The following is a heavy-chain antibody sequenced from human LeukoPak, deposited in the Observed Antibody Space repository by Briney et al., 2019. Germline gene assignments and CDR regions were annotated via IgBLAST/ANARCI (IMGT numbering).Heavy chain of an antibody. Sequence: GGSLRLSWAASGFTFRSYDMHWVRQATGKGLEWVSGIGTAGEIYYPGSVKGRFTISRENAKNSLYLQMNSLRAENTAVYYCARAAYSSTWFSRYFDLWGRGTLVTVSS. CDR2: IGTAGEI. V-gene: IGHV3-13*01. J-gene: IGHJ2*01. D-gene: IGHD6-6*01. CDR3: ARAAYSSTWFSRYFDL. CDR1: GFTFRSYD.